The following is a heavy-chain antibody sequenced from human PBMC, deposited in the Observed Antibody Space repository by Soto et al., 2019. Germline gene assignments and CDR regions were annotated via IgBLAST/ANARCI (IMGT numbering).Heavy chain of an antibody. CDR3: ARVVGAPNWFDP. CDR2: SRNKANSYTT. J-gene: IGHJ5*02. V-gene: IGHV3-72*01. Sequence: PGGSLRLSCAASGFTFSDHQMGWVRQAPGKGLEWVGRSRNKANSYTTEYAASVKGRFTISRDDSKNSLYLQMNSLKIEDTAVYYCARVVGAPNWFDPWGQGTLVTVSS. D-gene: IGHD1-26*01. CDR1: GFTFSDHQ.